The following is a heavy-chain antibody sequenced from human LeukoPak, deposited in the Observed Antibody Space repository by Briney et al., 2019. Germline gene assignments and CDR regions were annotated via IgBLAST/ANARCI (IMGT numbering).Heavy chain of an antibody. V-gene: IGHV4-59*01. CDR3: ARGPTSGYDFWSGLDFDI. CDR1: GVSISSYY. J-gene: IGHJ3*02. D-gene: IGHD3-3*01. CDR2: IYYSGST. Sequence: PSETLSLTCTVSGVSISSYYWSWIRQPPGKGLEWIGYIYYSGSTNYNPSLKSRVTISVDTSKNQFSLKLSSVTAADTAVYYCARGPTSGYDFWSGLDFDIWGQGTMVTVSS.